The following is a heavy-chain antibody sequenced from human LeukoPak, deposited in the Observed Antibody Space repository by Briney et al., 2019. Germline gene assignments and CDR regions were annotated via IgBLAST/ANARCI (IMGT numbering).Heavy chain of an antibody. CDR3: AKDQGGSSYSFDY. Sequence: SETLSLTCTVSGGSISSYYWSWIRQPPGKGLEWIGYIYYTGTTNHNPSLKSRVTISLDTSKNQFSLKLSSVTAADTAVYYCAKDQGGSSYSFDYWGRGTLVTVSS. D-gene: IGHD5-18*01. CDR1: GGSISSYY. CDR2: IYYTGTT. J-gene: IGHJ4*02. V-gene: IGHV4-59*01.